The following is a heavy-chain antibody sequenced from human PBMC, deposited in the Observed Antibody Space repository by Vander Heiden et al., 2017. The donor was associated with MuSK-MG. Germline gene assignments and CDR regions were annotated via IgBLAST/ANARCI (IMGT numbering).Heavy chain of an antibody. Sequence: QLQLQGSGPGLVKPSETLSLTCSVSGVSISDNIYYWAWIRQSPGKGLEWIGSVFYTGDTYYIPPLRGRVDISMDTSRNHFSLRLSSVTAADTAIYYCAAYRLQWWAFASWDQGTQVTVSS. V-gene: IGHV4-39*02. J-gene: IGHJ5*02. D-gene: IGHD2-8*01. CDR2: VFYTGDT. CDR3: AAYRLQWWAFAS. CDR1: GVSISDNIYY.